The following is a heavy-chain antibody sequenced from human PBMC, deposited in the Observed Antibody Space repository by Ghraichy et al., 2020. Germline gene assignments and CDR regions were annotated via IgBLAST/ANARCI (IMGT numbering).Heavy chain of an antibody. J-gene: IGHJ4*02. CDR1: GFIFSDSY. Sequence: LSLTCAASGFIFSDSYMSWIRQAPGKGLGWIAYIRNSGATIYYRDSVKGRFTISRDNTKDLLYLHMNSLRADDTAVYYCVRGYYYDTSGPKYYFDSWGQGTLVTVSS. D-gene: IGHD3-22*01. V-gene: IGHV3-11*01. CDR3: VRGYYYDTSGPKYYFDS. CDR2: IRNSGATI.